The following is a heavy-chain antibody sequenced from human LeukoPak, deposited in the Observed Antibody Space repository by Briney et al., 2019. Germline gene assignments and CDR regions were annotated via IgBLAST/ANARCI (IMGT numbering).Heavy chain of an antibody. J-gene: IGHJ5*02. CDR2: IYFSGST. Sequence: SETLSLTCSVSGGSITSYYWTWIRQPPGKGLEWIGYIYFSGSTKYNPSPKSRVTTSVDTSKNQFSLKLSSVTAADTAAYYCARVLGYCSGGSCHGRFDPWGQGTLVTVSS. CDR3: ARVLGYCSGGSCHGRFDP. D-gene: IGHD2-15*01. CDR1: GGSITSYY. V-gene: IGHV4-59*01.